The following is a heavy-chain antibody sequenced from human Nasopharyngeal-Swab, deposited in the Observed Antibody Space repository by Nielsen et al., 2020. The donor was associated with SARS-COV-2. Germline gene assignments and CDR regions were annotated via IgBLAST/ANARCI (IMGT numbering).Heavy chain of an antibody. Sequence: WVRQAPGQGLEWMGIINPSGGSTSSAQKFQGRVTMTRDTSTSTVYMGLSSLRSEDTAVYYCARELHSSGWGTPHWYFDLWGRGTLVTVSS. V-gene: IGHV1-46*01. CDR3: ARELHSSGWGTPHWYFDL. D-gene: IGHD6-19*01. J-gene: IGHJ2*01. CDR2: INPSGGST.